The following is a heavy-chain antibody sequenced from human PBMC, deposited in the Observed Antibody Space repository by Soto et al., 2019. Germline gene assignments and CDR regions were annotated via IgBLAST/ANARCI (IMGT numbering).Heavy chain of an antibody. Sequence: SETLSLTCTVSGGSISSSSYYWGWIRQPPGKGLEWIGSIYYSGSTYYNPSLKSRVTISVDTSKNQFSLKLSSVTAADTAVYYCARHLHRIAAAGTANRFDPWGQGTLVTVSS. CDR1: GGSISSSSYY. CDR3: ARHLHRIAAAGTANRFDP. D-gene: IGHD6-13*01. CDR2: IYYSGST. V-gene: IGHV4-39*01. J-gene: IGHJ5*02.